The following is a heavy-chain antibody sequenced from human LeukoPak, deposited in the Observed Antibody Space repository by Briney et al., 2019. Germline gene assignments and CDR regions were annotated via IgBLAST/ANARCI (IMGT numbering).Heavy chain of an antibody. D-gene: IGHD6-13*01. V-gene: IGHV1-2*02. CDR2: INPNSGGT. Sequence: ASVKVSCTASGYTFTDYYMHWVRQAPGQGLEWVGWINPNSGGTNYAQKFQGRVTMTRDTSISTACMELSRLRPDDTAVYYCARAYSTFFDYWGQGTLVTVSS. CDR3: ARAYSTFFDY. J-gene: IGHJ4*02. CDR1: GYTFTDYY.